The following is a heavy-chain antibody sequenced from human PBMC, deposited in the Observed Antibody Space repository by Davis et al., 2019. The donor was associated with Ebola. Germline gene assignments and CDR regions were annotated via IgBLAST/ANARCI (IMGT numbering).Heavy chain of an antibody. V-gene: IGHV1-2*02. CDR1: GYTFTGYY. CDR3: ARVPEAWGFWSPDY. D-gene: IGHD3-3*01. Sequence: ASVKVSCKASGYTFTGYYMHWVQQAPGQGLEWMGRIIPILGIANYAQKFQGRVTMTTDTSTNTASMELRSLRSDDTAVYYCARVPEAWGFWSPDYWGQGTLVTVSS. CDR2: IIPILGIA. J-gene: IGHJ4*02.